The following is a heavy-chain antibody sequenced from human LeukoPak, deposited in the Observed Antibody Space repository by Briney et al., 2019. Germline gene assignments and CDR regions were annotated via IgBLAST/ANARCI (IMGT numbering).Heavy chain of an antibody. CDR3: AKDRSPSGGYDLA. Sequence: PGGSLRLSCAASGFTFSSYAMSWVRQAPGKGLEWVSVISDSGGTTFYADSVKGRFTISRDNSNNTLFLQMNSLRAEDTAVYYCAKDRSPSGGYDLAWGQRTRVSVSS. D-gene: IGHD1-26*01. CDR2: ISDSGGTT. V-gene: IGHV3-23*01. J-gene: IGHJ4*02. CDR1: GFTFSSYA.